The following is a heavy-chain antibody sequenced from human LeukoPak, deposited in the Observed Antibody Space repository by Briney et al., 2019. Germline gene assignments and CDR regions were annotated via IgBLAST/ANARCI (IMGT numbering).Heavy chain of an antibody. V-gene: IGHV4-59*08. D-gene: IGHD6-13*01. J-gene: IGHJ4*02. CDR2: IYYNGSP. CDR3: ARLRVAAVYYFDY. CDR1: GDSINNYY. Sequence: PSETLSLTCTVSGDSINNYYWSWIRQPPGKGLEWIGYIYYNGSPNYNPSLKSRVTISLDTSKNQFSLKLSSVTAADTAVYFCARLRVAAVYYFDYWGQGTLVTVSS.